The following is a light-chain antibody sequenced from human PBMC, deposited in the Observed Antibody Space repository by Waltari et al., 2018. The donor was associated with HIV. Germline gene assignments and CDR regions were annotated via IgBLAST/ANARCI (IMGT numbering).Light chain of an antibody. J-gene: IGLJ2*01. V-gene: IGLV6-57*03. Sequence: NFMLTQPHSVSESPGKTVAISCTRSSGSIASNYVQWYQQRPGSAPTTVIEEDNQRPSGGPARFSGSIDSSSNSASLTISGLKTEDEADYYCQSYDSSNHVVFGGGTKLTVL. CDR1: SGSIASNY. CDR2: EDN. CDR3: QSYDSSNHVV.